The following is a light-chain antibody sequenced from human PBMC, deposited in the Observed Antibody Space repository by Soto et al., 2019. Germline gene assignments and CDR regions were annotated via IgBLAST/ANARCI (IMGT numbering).Light chain of an antibody. J-gene: IGKJ3*01. V-gene: IGKV1-39*01. CDR1: QRISSY. Sequence: IQMTQSPSSLSVSVGDRVTITCRASQRISSYLNWYQQKPGKAPKLLIYAASSLQSGVPSRFSGSGSRTDFTLTISSLQPEDFATYYCQQSYSTPLTFGPGTKVDIK. CDR2: AAS. CDR3: QQSYSTPLT.